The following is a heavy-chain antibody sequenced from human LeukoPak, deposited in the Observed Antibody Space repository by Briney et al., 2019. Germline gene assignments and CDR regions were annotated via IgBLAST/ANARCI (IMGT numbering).Heavy chain of an antibody. Sequence: GRSLRLSCAASGFTFSSYAMHCVRQAPGKGLEWVAVISYDGGYKYCADSVKGRFTISRDNSKNTLYLQINSMRVEDMAVYYCAWGYCSSPSRWGFDYWGQGTLVTVSS. CDR1: GFTFSSYA. CDR3: AWGYCSSPSRWGFDY. V-gene: IGHV3-30-3*01. D-gene: IGHD2-2*01. J-gene: IGHJ4*02. CDR2: ISYDGGYK.